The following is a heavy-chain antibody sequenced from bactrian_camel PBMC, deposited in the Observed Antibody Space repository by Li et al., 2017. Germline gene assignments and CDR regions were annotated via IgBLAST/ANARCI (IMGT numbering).Heavy chain of an antibody. Sequence: DVQLVESGGGSVQTGGSLTLSRQPSRVRYSNNVMGFYRQAPGKGREGVAAIYTWDNNTLYADSVKGRFIISRGNSNVVYLQMDSLKPEDSGMYYCGAKDFTPCRPPLYDYLTDDQGTQVTVS. CDR1: RVRYSNNV. D-gene: IGHD3*01. V-gene: IGHV3S40*01. CDR2: IYTWDNNT. J-gene: IGHJ4*01.